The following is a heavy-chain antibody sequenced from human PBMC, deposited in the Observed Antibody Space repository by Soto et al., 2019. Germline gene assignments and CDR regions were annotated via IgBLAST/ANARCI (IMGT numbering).Heavy chain of an antibody. J-gene: IGHJ6*02. CDR3: ARDAGATAYYYYGMDV. Sequence: QVQLVQSGAEVKKPGSSVKVSCKASGGTFSSYAISWVRQAPGQGLEWTGGIIPIFGTANYAQKFQGRVTITADESTSTAYMELSSLRSEDTAVYYCARDAGATAYYYYGMDVWGQGTTVTVSS. CDR2: IIPIFGTA. D-gene: IGHD1-26*01. V-gene: IGHV1-69*12. CDR1: GGTFSSYA.